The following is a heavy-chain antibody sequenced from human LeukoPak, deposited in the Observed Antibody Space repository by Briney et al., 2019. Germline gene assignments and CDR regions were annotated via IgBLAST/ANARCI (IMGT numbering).Heavy chain of an antibody. CDR1: GGSFSGYY. CDR2: IYYSGST. V-gene: IGHV4-59*08. D-gene: IGHD1-14*01. J-gene: IGHJ5*02. CDR3: ARNRGFNWFDP. Sequence: SETLSLTCAVYGGSFSGYYWSWIRQPPGKGLEWIGYIYYSGSTNYNPSLKSRVTISVDTSKNQFSLKLSSVTAADTAVYYCARNRGFNWFDPWGQGTLVTVSS.